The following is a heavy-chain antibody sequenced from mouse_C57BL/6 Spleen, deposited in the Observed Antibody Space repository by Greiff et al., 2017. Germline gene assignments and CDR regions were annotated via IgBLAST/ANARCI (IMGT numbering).Heavy chain of an antibody. D-gene: IGHD1-1*01. CDR3: ARVFYNSGSGGYLDY. V-gene: IGHV1-80*01. CDR1: GYAFSSYW. CDR2: IYPGDGDT. Sequence: QVQLKQSGAELVKPGASVKISCKASGYAFSSYWMNWVKQRPGKGLEWIGQIYPGDGDTNYNGKFKGKATLTADKSSSTAYMQLSSLTSEDSAVFFCARVFYNSGSGGYLDYWGQGPTLTVPS. J-gene: IGHJ2*01.